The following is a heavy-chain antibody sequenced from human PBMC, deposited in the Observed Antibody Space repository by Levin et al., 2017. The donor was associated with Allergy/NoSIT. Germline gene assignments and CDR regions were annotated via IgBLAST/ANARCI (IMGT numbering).Heavy chain of an antibody. CDR1: GGSISSSSYY. CDR2: IYYSGST. V-gene: IGHV4-39*01. CDR3: ASLPVVVAATRYRWHY. Sequence: SETLSLTCTVSGGSISSSSYYWGWIRQPPGKGLEWIGSIYYSGSTYYNPSLKSRVTISVDTSKNQFSLKLSSVTAADTAVYYCASLPVVVAATRYRWHYWGQGTLVTVSS. D-gene: IGHD2-15*01. J-gene: IGHJ4*02.